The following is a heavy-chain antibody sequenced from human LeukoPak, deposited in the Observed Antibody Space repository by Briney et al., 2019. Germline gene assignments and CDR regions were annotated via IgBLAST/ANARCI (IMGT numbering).Heavy chain of an antibody. CDR1: GYSFTDYY. V-gene: IGHV1-2*02. J-gene: IGHJ4*02. Sequence: ASVKVSCKTSGYSFTDYYMHWVRQAPGQGLEWMGWINPNSGGASSAQKFQGRVTMTRDTSISTAYMELSRLRSDDTAVYHCARSDSSSWSFIDYWGQGTLVTVSS. CDR3: ARSDSSSWSFIDY. CDR2: INPNSGGA. D-gene: IGHD6-13*01.